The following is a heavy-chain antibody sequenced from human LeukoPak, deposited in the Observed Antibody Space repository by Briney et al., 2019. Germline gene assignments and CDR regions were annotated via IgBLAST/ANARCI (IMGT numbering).Heavy chain of an antibody. CDR2: IYYSGST. J-gene: IGHJ4*02. CDR1: GGSISSYY. CDR3: ARGVKWAPRPFDY. Sequence: PSETLSLTCTVSGGSISSYYWSWIRQPPGKGLEWIGYIYYSGSTNYNPSLKSRVTISVDTSKNQFSLKLSSVTAADTAVYYCARGVKWAPRPFDYWGQGTLVTVSS. D-gene: IGHD1-26*01. V-gene: IGHV4-59*12.